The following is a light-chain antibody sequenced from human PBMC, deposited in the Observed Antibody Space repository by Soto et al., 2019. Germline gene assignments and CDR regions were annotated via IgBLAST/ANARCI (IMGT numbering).Light chain of an antibody. CDR3: QQSYSTPRT. Sequence: DIQMTQSPSSLSASVGDRFTFTCRASQSISTYLNWYQEKPGKAPKLLIYAASSLQSGVPSRFSGSGSGTDFTLTISSLQPEDFATYYCQQSYSTPRTFGQGTKVDI. V-gene: IGKV1-39*01. CDR1: QSISTY. J-gene: IGKJ1*01. CDR2: AAS.